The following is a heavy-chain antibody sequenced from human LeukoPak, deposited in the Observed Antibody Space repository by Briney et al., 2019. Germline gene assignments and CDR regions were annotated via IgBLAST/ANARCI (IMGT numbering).Heavy chain of an antibody. Sequence: GGSLRLSSVASGFTFSSYGMHWVRQAPGKGLEWVAVISNDGSNKHYADSVKGRFTISRDNSKSTLYLQMNSLRAEDTAVYYCAKENYYESSGYVDYWGQGTLVTVSS. J-gene: IGHJ4*02. D-gene: IGHD3-22*01. CDR3: AKENYYESSGYVDY. CDR1: GFTFSSYG. CDR2: ISNDGSNK. V-gene: IGHV3-30*18.